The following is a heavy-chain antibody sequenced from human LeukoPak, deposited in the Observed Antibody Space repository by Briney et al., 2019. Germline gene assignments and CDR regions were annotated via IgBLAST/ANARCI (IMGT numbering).Heavy chain of an antibody. CDR3: ARDLVQLWSKDY. CDR1: GFTFSNYE. D-gene: IGHD5-18*01. CDR2: ISSSGRNI. Sequence: GGSLRLSCAASGFTFSNYELNLVRQAPGKGLEWVSYISSSGRNIYYADSVNGRFTISRDNAKNSLHLQMNSLGAEDTAVYYCARDLVQLWSKDYWGQGPLVTVSS. J-gene: IGHJ4*02. V-gene: IGHV3-48*03.